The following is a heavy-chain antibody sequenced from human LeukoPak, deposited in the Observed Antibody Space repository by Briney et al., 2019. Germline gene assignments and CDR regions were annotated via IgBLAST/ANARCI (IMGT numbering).Heavy chain of an antibody. CDR3: ATIYSGYISFDY. CDR1: GYTLTELS. V-gene: IGHV1-24*01. D-gene: IGHD5-12*01. J-gene: IGHJ4*02. Sequence: ASVKVSCKVSGYTLTELSTHWVRQAPGKGLEWMGGFDPEDGETIYAQKFQGRVTMTEDTSTDTAYMELSSLRSEDTAVYYCATIYSGYISFDYWGQGTLVTVSS. CDR2: FDPEDGET.